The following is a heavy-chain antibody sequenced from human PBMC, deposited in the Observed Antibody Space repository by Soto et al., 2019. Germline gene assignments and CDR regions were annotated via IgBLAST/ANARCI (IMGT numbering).Heavy chain of an antibody. V-gene: IGHV4-34*01. CDR1: GESFSGYY. J-gene: IGHJ4*02. Sequence: VHLQQWGAGLLRPSETLSLTCTVSGESFSGYYWSWIRQSPEKGLEWIGEVYDSGETKYNPSLKRRVNISEDPSKNQFSLRMSSMTAADTAVYYCARGFSNSITTRFDSWGQGTLVTVSS. CDR3: ARGFSNSITTRFDS. CDR2: VYDSGET. D-gene: IGHD4-4*01.